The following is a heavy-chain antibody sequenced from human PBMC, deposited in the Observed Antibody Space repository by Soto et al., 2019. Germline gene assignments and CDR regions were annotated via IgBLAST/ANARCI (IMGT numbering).Heavy chain of an antibody. CDR3: AKMPQLVLGRIGYLHH. V-gene: IGHV3-23*01. CDR2: ISGSGGTT. CDR1: GVTFISYA. Sequence: AGGSLRLSCAASGVTFISYAMILVRQATGKGLEWVSAISGSGGTTSYADSVKGRFSISRDNSKNTLYLQMNSLRADDTAVYYCAKMPQLVLGRIGYLHHWGQGALVTVSS. D-gene: IGHD6-13*01. J-gene: IGHJ1*01.